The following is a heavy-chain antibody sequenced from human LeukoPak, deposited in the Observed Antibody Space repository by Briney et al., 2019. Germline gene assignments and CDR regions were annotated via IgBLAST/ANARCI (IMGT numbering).Heavy chain of an antibody. J-gene: IGHJ6*02. CDR2: IYYSGST. D-gene: IGHD3-10*01. CDR3: ARDRSITMVRGVMHPYYYYGMDV. V-gene: IGHV4-59*01. Sequence: SETLSLTCTVSGGSINSYHWSWIRQPPGKGLEWIGYIYYSGSTNYNPSLKSRLTISVDTSKNQFSLKLSSVTAADTAVYYCARDRSITMVRGVMHPYYYYGMDVWGQGTTVTVSS. CDR1: GGSINSYH.